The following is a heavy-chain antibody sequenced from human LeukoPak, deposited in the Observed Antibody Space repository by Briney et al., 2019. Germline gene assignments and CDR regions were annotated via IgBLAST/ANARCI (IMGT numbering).Heavy chain of an antibody. V-gene: IGHV3-30*04. D-gene: IGHD6-19*01. J-gene: IGHJ4*02. CDR2: ISYDGSNK. CDR1: GFTFSSYA. CDR3: ARDPGYSSGWYGYFDY. Sequence: GGSLRLSCAASGFTFSSYAMHWVRQAPGKGLEWVAVISYDGSNKYYADSVKGRFTISRDNSKNTLYLQMNSLRAEDTAVYYCARDPGYSSGWYGYFDYWGQGTLVTVSS.